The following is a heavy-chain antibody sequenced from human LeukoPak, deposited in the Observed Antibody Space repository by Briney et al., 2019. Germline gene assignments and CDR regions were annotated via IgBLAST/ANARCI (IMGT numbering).Heavy chain of an antibody. CDR3: ARPHYDILTGYLWRLDY. Sequence: ASVKASCKASGYTFTGYYMHWVRQAPGQGLEWMGWINPNSGGTNYAQKFQGRVTMTRDTSISTAYMELSRLRSDDTAVYYCARPHYDILTGYLWRLDYWGQGTLVTVSS. J-gene: IGHJ4*02. CDR2: INPNSGGT. CDR1: GYTFTGYY. V-gene: IGHV1-2*02. D-gene: IGHD3-9*01.